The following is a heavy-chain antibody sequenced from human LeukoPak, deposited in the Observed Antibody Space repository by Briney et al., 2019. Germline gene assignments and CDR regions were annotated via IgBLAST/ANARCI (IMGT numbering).Heavy chain of an antibody. V-gene: IGHV4-4*07. D-gene: IGHD1-26*01. CDR1: GGSMNRYF. Sequence: PSETLSLTCSVSGGSMNRYFWSWLRQPAGKRPEWIGRIHSSGSTTSNPSLKTRITMTLDTSRNQFSLQLNSLTAADTAVYFCARGVPYSGTYYFDCWGPGILVTVSS. J-gene: IGHJ4*02. CDR3: ARGVPYSGTYYFDC. CDR2: IHSSGST.